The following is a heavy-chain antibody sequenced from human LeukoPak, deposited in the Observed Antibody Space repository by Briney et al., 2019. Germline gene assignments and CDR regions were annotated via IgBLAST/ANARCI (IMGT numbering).Heavy chain of an antibody. CDR3: AREANWNYGY. V-gene: IGHV4-59*12. J-gene: IGHJ4*02. D-gene: IGHD1-7*01. Sequence: SETLSLTCTVSGGSISSYYWSWIRQPPGKGLEWIGYIYYSGSTNYNPSLKSRVTISVDTSKNQFSLKLNSVTAADTATYYCAREANWNYGYWGQGTLVTVSS. CDR1: GGSISSYY. CDR2: IYYSGST.